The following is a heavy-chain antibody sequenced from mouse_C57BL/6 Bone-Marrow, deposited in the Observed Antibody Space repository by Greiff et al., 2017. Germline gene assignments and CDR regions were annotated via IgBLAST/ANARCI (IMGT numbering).Heavy chain of an antibody. CDR2: INPNNGGT. J-gene: IGHJ2*01. Sequence: VQLKQSGPELVKPGASVKIPCMASGYTFTDYNMDWVNQSHGKSLEWIGDINPNNGGTIYNQKFKGKATLTVDKSSSTAYMELSSLTSEDTAVYYCTRSRPYYFDYWGQGTTLTVSS. V-gene: IGHV1-18*01. CDR3: TRSRPYYFDY. CDR1: GYTFTDYN.